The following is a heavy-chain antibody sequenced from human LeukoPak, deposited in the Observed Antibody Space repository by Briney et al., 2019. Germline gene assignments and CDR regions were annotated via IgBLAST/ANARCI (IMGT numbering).Heavy chain of an antibody. V-gene: IGHV4-39*01. Sequence: PSETLSLTCTVSGRSISSSSHCSAWIRQPPGNGLEWIGSIYYSGSTYYTRSLKSRVTISVDTSKNPSSLKPNSLTAPATATYYCARHLAVAGADAFDIWGQGTMVTVSS. D-gene: IGHD6-19*01. CDR2: IYYSGST. CDR1: GRSISSSSHC. CDR3: ARHLAVAGADAFDI. J-gene: IGHJ3*02.